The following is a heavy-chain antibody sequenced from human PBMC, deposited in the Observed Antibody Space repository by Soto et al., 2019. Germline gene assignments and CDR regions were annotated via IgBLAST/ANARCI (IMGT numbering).Heavy chain of an antibody. V-gene: IGHV3-74*01. CDR2: VNPDGSTT. J-gene: IGHJ5*02. CDR1: KFSFSGYW. CDR3: AKVASVSYDWFDP. Sequence: EVQLVESGGGLVQPGGSLRLSCAASKFSFSGYWMHWVRQAPGKGVMWVSRVNPDGSTTTYADSVKGRFTISRDNAKNTVFLQMNSLRADDTAVYYCAKVASVSYDWFDPWGQGTLVTVSS. D-gene: IGHD1-26*01.